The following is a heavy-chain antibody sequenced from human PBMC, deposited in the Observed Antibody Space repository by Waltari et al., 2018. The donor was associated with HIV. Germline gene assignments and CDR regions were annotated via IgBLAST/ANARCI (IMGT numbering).Heavy chain of an antibody. CDR1: GFTVSNSY. CDR3: ARHLGTGGGFFDY. D-gene: IGHD7-27*01. Sequence: EVQLVESGGGLIQPGGSLRLSCAASGFTVSNSYMSWVRQVPGKGLGWVPVIYSGGTTYDSDSVKGRFTISRDNSKSTLYLQMDSLRAEDTAVYYCARHLGTGGGFFDYWGQGTLVTVSS. V-gene: IGHV3-53*01. CDR2: IYSGGTT. J-gene: IGHJ4*02.